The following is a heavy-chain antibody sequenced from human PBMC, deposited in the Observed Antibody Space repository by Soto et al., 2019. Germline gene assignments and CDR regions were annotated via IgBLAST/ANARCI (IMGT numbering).Heavy chain of an antibody. Sequence: PSETLSLTCAVYGGAFSGYYWSWIRQPPGKGLEWIGEINHSGSTNYNPSLKSRVTISVDTSKNQFSLKLSSVTAADTAVYYCARDYYYDFWSGSRGAYYYYYYGMDVWGQGTTVTVSS. V-gene: IGHV4-34*01. CDR3: ARDYYYDFWSGSRGAYYYYYYGMDV. CDR2: INHSGST. D-gene: IGHD3-3*01. J-gene: IGHJ6*02. CDR1: GGAFSGYY.